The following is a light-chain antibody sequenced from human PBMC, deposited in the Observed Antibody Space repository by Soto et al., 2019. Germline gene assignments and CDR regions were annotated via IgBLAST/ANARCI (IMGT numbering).Light chain of an antibody. Sequence: EIVLTQSPATLTLSPGERATLSCRASHGVSSYLAWYQQKPGQAPRLLMYDTSNRATGIPARFSGSGSGTDFTLTISSLEPEDFAVDYCQQRSNWPWTFGGGTKVEIK. J-gene: IGKJ4*01. V-gene: IGKV3-11*01. CDR2: DTS. CDR1: HGVSSY. CDR3: QQRSNWPWT.